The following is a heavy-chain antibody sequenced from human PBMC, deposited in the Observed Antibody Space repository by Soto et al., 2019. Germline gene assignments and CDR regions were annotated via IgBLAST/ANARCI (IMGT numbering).Heavy chain of an antibody. Sequence: SETLSLACTVSGGSISSSSYYWGWIRQPPGKGLEWIGSIYYSGSTYYNPSLKSRVTISVDTSKNQFSLKLSSVTAADTAVYYCAKHSRWTVGGWFDPWGQGTLVTVSS. V-gene: IGHV4-39*01. J-gene: IGHJ5*02. CDR2: IYYSGST. D-gene: IGHD1-26*01. CDR1: GGSISSSSYY. CDR3: AKHSRWTVGGWFDP.